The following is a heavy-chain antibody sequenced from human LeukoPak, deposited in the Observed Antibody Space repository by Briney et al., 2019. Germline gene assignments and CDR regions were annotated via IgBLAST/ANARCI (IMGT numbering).Heavy chain of an antibody. CDR3: ARHGSSSSTSWFDP. CDR1: GGSISSSVYF. J-gene: IGHJ5*02. V-gene: IGHV4-39*01. Sequence: SETLFLTCTVSGGSISSSVYFWGWIRQPPGRGLEWIGSIYYSGSTYYNLSLKSRVTISVDTSKNQFSLKLSSVTAADTAVYYCARHGSSSSTSWFDPWGQGTLVTVSS. CDR2: IYYSGST. D-gene: IGHD6-6*01.